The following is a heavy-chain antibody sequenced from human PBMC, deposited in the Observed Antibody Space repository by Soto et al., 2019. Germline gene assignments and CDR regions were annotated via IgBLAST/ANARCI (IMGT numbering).Heavy chain of an antibody. J-gene: IGHJ6*02. D-gene: IGHD2-15*01. CDR3: ARDHRYCSGSSCRPYYYYYGMDV. Sequence: PGGSLRLSCAASGFTFSSYSMNWVRQAPGRGLESVAAISGTSDYIYYADSVKGRFTISRDNAKTSLYIQMNSLRAEDTAVYYCARDHRYCSGSSCRPYYYYYGMDVWGQGTTVTVSS. CDR2: ISGTSDYI. CDR1: GFTFSSYS. V-gene: IGHV3-21*01.